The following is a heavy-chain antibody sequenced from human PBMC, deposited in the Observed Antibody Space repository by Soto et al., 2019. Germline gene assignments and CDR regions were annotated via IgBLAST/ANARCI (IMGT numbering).Heavy chain of an antibody. J-gene: IGHJ6*03. CDR1: GDSFNDYY. CDR3: ARESGGATATLDYYYFYMDV. CDR2: INPSGGVT. D-gene: IGHD5-12*01. V-gene: IGHV1-2*04. Sequence: QVPRVQSGAEVRKPGASVTVSCRSSGDSFNDYYIHWVLQAPGQGFEWMGWINPSGGVTKYAQKFQGWVSMTRDTSIRTVYMQLSRLRSDDTAVYYCARESGGATATLDYYYFYMDVWGTGTTVTVSS.